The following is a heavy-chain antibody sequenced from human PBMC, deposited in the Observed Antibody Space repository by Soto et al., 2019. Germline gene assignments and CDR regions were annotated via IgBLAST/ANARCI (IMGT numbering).Heavy chain of an antibody. CDR1: GFTFRSYW. J-gene: IGHJ6*01. Sequence: EAQLVESGGGLSQPGGSLRLSCAASGFTFRSYWMHWVRQVPGKGLVWVSRIDSYGSETNYADSVKGRFTISRDNAKNTVYLEMNRLRTEDTGVYYLSSPVAAAGNPLYFYGLDAWGQGTTVTVSS. D-gene: IGHD6-25*01. V-gene: IGHV3-74*01. CDR3: SSPVAAAGNPLYFYGLDA. CDR2: IDSYGSET.